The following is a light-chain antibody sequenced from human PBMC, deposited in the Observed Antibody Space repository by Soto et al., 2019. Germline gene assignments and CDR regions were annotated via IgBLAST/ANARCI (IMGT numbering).Light chain of an antibody. CDR2: GAS. Sequence: EIVMTQSPATLYVSPGETATLSCGTSQSVSSNLAWYQQKPGQAPRLLIYGASSRATGIPDRFSGSGSGTDFTLTISRLEPEDFAVYYCQQYGSSWRTFGQGTKVDI. V-gene: IGKV3-20*01. CDR3: QQYGSSWRT. CDR1: QSVSSN. J-gene: IGKJ1*01.